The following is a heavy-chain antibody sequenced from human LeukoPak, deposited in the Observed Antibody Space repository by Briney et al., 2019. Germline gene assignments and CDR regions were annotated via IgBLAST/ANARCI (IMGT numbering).Heavy chain of an antibody. D-gene: IGHD3-16*01. J-gene: IGHJ4*02. CDR1: GFTFSSYS. Sequence: PGRSLRLSCAASGFTFSSYSMNWVRQAPGKGLEWVSYISSSSSTIYYADSVKGRFTISRDNAKNSLYLQMNSLRAEDTAVYYCARDGFGDPSDYWGQGTLVTVSS. V-gene: IGHV3-48*01. CDR2: ISSSSSTI. CDR3: ARDGFGDPSDY.